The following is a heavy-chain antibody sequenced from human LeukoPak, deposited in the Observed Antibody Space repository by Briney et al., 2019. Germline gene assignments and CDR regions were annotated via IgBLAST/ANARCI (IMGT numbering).Heavy chain of an antibody. D-gene: IGHD2-21*01. CDR3: ARDQGCGGDCPYFDY. V-gene: IGHV3-74*01. J-gene: IGHJ4*02. CDR2: INTDGSST. Sequence: HPGGSLRLSCAAFGFTFSSYWMHWVRQAPGKGLVWVSRINTDGSSTSYADSVKGRFTISRDNAKNTLYLQMNSLRAEDTAVYYCARDQGCGGDCPYFDYWGQGTLVTVSS. CDR1: GFTFSSYW.